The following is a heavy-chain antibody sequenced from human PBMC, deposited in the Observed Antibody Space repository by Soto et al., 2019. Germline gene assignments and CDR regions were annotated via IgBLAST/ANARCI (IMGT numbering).Heavy chain of an antibody. V-gene: IGHV1-18*01. Sequence: GASVKVSCKASGYIFINYGVTWVRQAPGQGLEWMGWISGYNGNTNYAQNYQGRVTMTIDTSTSTAYMELRSLRSDDTAVYYCARDEVPAANWLDPWGQGTLVTVSS. J-gene: IGHJ5*02. CDR1: GYIFINYG. CDR3: ARDEVPAANWLDP. D-gene: IGHD2-2*01. CDR2: ISGYNGNT.